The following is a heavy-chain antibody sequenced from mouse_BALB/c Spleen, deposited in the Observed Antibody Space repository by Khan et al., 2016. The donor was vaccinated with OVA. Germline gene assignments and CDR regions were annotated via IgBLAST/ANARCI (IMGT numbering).Heavy chain of an antibody. CDR1: GYTFTSYT. CDR3: VRTHER. Sequence: QVRLQQSGAELARPGASVKMSCKASGYTFTSYTMHWLKQRPGQGLEWIGYINPSSGYTKYNQKFKDKATLTADKSSSTAYMQLCSLTSEDSAVYYCVRTHERWGQGTMLTVSS. CDR2: INPSSGYT. J-gene: IGHJ2*01. V-gene: IGHV1-4*01.